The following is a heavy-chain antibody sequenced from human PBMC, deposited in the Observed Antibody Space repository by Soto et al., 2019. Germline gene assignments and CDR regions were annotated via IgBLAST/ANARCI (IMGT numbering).Heavy chain of an antibody. J-gene: IGHJ3*02. CDR2: ISAYNGNT. V-gene: IGHV1-18*01. CDR3: ARENRPRYYDFWSGSKRYDAFDI. D-gene: IGHD3-3*01. CDR1: GYTFTSYG. Sequence: ASVKVSCKASGYTFTSYGISWVRQAPGQGLEWMGWISAYNGNTNYAQKLQGRVTMTTDTSTSTAYMELRSLRSDDTAVYYCARENRPRYYDFWSGSKRYDAFDIWGQGKMVTVSS.